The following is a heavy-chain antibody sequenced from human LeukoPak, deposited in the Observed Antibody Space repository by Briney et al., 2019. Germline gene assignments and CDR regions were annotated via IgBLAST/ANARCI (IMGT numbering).Heavy chain of an antibody. V-gene: IGHV3-66*01. CDR1: GFTASSNC. Sequence: GGSLRLSCAASGFTASSNCMSWVRQAPGKGLEWVSVIYSGGSTYYADSVKGRFTISRDNSKNTLYLQMNSLRAEDTAVYYCAKDYPALGYCTSTTCSFFDYWGQGVLVTVSS. D-gene: IGHD2-2*01. CDR3: AKDYPALGYCTSTTCSFFDY. CDR2: IYSGGST. J-gene: IGHJ4*02.